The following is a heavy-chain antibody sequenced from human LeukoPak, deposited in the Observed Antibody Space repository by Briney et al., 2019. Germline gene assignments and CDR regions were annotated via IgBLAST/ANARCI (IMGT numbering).Heavy chain of an antibody. D-gene: IGHD5-12*01. CDR3: ARGRRGYSGYDGPNGFDP. V-gene: IGHV4-34*01. CDR1: GGSFSGYY. Sequence: SETLSLTCAVYGGSFSGYYWSCIRQPPGKGLEWIGEINHSGSTNYNPSLNSQGPISVDTYKNQFSLNLSSVTAADTAVYYCARGRRGYSGYDGPNGFDPCGQGTLVTVSS. CDR2: INHSGST. J-gene: IGHJ5*02.